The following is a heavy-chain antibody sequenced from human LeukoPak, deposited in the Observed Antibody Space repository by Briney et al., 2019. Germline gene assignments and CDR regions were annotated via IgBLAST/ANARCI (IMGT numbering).Heavy chain of an antibody. CDR1: GGSFSGYY. J-gene: IGHJ4*02. CDR3: ARVPRPQDSGWYSRYYFDY. CDR2: INHSGST. Sequence: ASETLSLTCAVYGGSFSGYYWSWIRQPPGKGLEWIGEINHSGSTNYNPSLKSRVTISVDTSKNQFSLKLSSVTAADTAVYYCARVPRPQDSGWYSRYYFDYWGQGTLVTVSS. D-gene: IGHD6-19*01. V-gene: IGHV4-34*01.